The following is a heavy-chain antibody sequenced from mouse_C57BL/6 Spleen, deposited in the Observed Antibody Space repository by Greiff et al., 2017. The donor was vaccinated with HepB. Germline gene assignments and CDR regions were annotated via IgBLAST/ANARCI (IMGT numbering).Heavy chain of an antibody. V-gene: IGHV5-17*01. CDR2: ISSGSSTI. D-gene: IGHD2-12*01. J-gene: IGHJ3*01. Sequence: EVMLVESGGGLVKPGGSLKLSCAASGFTFSDYGMHWVRQAPEKGLEWVAYISSGSSTIYYADTVKGRFTISRDNAKNTLFLQMTSLRSEDTAMYYCARGYYSPWFAYWGQGTLVTVSA. CDR3: ARGYYSPWFAY. CDR1: GFTFSDYG.